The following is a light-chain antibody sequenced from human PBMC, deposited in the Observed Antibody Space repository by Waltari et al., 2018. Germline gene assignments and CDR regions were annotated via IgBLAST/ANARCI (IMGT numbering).Light chain of an antibody. Sequence: DIQMTQSPSTLSASVGDRVTITCRASQSINSWLAWYQQKPGKAPKLPIYAASTLESGGPSRVSGSGSGTEFTLTISSLQPDDFATYYCQQYDIYSRTFGQGTKVEIK. V-gene: IGKV1-5*03. CDR3: QQYDIYSRT. J-gene: IGKJ1*01. CDR1: QSINSW. CDR2: AAS.